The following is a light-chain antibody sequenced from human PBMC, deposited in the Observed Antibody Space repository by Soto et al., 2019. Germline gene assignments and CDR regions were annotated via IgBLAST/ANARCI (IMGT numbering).Light chain of an antibody. CDR1: QGISNY. V-gene: IGKV1-17*03. CDR3: QQHNSFSIN. Sequence: DLQITQSPSAMSASVRDIVTITCPASQGISNYLAWFQQKPGKAPKLLIYKASSLESGVPSRFSGSGSGTEFTLTINSLQADDFATYYCQQHNSFSINFGQGTRLEIK. J-gene: IGKJ5*01. CDR2: KAS.